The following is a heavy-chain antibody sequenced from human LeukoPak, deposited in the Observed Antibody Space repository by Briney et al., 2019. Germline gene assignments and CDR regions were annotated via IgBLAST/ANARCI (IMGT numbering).Heavy chain of an antibody. CDR1: GYTFTGSY. V-gene: IGHV1-2*02. CDR2: INCNSGGT. Sequence: GASVKVSCKASGYTFTGSYMHWVRQAPGLGLEWMGWINCNSGGTKYAQKFQGRVTMTRDTSIATAYMEVSSLRSDDTAVYYCARVSPDGGWYSGYWGQGTLVTVSS. J-gene: IGHJ4*02. CDR3: ARVSPDGGWYSGY. D-gene: IGHD6-19*01.